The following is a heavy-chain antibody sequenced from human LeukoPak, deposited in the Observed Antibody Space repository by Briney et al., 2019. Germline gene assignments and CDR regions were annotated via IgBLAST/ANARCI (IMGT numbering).Heavy chain of an antibody. Sequence: SETLSLTCTVSGGSISSYYWSWLRQPPGKGLEWIGYIYTSGSTNYNPSLKSRVTISVDTSKNQFSLKLSSVTAADTAVYYCASLRDNWFDPWGQGTLVTVSS. J-gene: IGHJ5*02. CDR2: IYTSGST. V-gene: IGHV4-4*09. CDR1: GGSISSYY. CDR3: ASLRDNWFDP.